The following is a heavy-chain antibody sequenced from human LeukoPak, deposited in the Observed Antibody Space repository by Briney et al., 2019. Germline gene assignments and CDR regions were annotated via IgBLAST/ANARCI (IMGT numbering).Heavy chain of an antibody. V-gene: IGHV4-30-4*01. CDR1: GGSISSGDYY. J-gene: IGHJ4*02. CDR2: IYYSGST. CDR3: ARGRMRFLARYFDY. D-gene: IGHD3-3*01. Sequence: SETLSLTCTVSGGSISSGDYYWSWIRQPPGKGLEWIGYIYYSGSTYYNPSLKSRVTISVDTSKNQFSLKLSSVTAADTAVYYCARGRMRFLARYFDYWGQGTLVTVSS.